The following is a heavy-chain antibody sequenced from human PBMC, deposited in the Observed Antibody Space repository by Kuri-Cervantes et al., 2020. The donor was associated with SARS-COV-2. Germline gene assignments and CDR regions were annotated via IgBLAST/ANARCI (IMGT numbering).Heavy chain of an antibody. J-gene: IGHJ6*03. D-gene: IGHD1-26*01. V-gene: IGHV4-59*11. CDR1: GGSISSHY. Sequence: SETLSLTCTVSGGSISSHYWSWIRQPPGKGLERIGYIYYSGSTNYNPSLKSRVTISVDTSKNQFSLKLSSVTAADTAVYYCARSGSYPYYYYYMDVWGKGTTVTVSS. CDR2: IYYSGST. CDR3: ARSGSYPYYYYYMDV.